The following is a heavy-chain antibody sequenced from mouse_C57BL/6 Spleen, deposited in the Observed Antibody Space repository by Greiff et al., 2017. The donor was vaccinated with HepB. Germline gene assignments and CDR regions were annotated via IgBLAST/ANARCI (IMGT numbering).Heavy chain of an antibody. Sequence: EVKLMESGGGLVKPGGSLKLSCAASGFTFSDYGMHWVRQAPEKGLEWVAYISSGSSTIYYADTVKGRFTISRDNAKNTLYLQMTSLRSEDTAMYYCANDGYYEAYWGQRTLVTVSA. D-gene: IGHD2-3*01. CDR2: ISSGSSTI. V-gene: IGHV5-17*01. J-gene: IGHJ3*01. CDR1: GFTFSDYG. CDR3: ANDGYYEAY.